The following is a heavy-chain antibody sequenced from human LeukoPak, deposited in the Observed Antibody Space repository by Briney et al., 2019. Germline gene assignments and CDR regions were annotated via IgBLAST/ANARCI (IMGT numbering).Heavy chain of an antibody. D-gene: IGHD1-1*01. V-gene: IGHV3-7*01. Sequence: PGGSLRLSCAASGFTFSSYSMNWVRQAPGKGLEWVANIKQDGSEKYYVDSMKGRFTISRDNAKNSLDLQMNSLRAEDTAVYYCASEGHRGPGTLDYWGQGTLVTVSS. J-gene: IGHJ4*02. CDR3: ASEGHRGPGTLDY. CDR1: GFTFSSYS. CDR2: IKQDGSEK.